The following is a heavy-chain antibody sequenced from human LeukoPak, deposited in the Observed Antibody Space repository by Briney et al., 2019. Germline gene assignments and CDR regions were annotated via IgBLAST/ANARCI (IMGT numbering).Heavy chain of an antibody. J-gene: IGHJ4*02. D-gene: IGHD1-26*01. CDR1: GFTFSSYW. CDR2: ISSNGGST. CDR3: ARMSGSYSKYYFDY. Sequence: GGSLRLSCAASGFTFSSYWMHWVRQAPGKGLEYVSAISSNGGSTYYANSVKGRFTISRDNSKNTLYLQMGSLRAEDMAVYYCARMSGSYSKYYFDYWGQGTLVTVSS. V-gene: IGHV3-64*01.